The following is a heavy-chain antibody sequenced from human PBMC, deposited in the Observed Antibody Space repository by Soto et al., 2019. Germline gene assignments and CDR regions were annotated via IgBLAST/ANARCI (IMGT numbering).Heavy chain of an antibody. J-gene: IGHJ6*02. D-gene: IGHD1-26*01. CDR3: ARGIGRRMDD. CDR1: GTIFSSYT. Sequence: QVQLVQSGAEVKKPGSSVRVSCKASGTIFSSYTIRWVRQAPGQGLEWMGRIIPILGKTNSAQKVQVRVTLTASKSTNPAYMQLNSLRLEDTAAYYCARGIGRRMDDWGQGTTVTVSS. CDR2: IIPILGKT. V-gene: IGHV1-69*08.